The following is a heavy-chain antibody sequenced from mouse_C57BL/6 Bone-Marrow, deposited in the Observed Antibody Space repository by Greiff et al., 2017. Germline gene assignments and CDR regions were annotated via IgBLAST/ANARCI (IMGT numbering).Heavy chain of an antibody. V-gene: IGHV14-4*01. CDR2: IDPENGDT. Sequence: VQLQQSGAELVRPGASVKLSCTASGFNIKDDYMHWVKQRPEQGLEWIGWIDPENGDTEYASKFQGKATITADTSSNTAYLQLSSLTSEDTAVYYCTTVTTVVGYYYAMDYWGQGTSVTVSS. D-gene: IGHD1-1*01. CDR3: TTVTTVVGYYYAMDY. CDR1: GFNIKDDY. J-gene: IGHJ4*01.